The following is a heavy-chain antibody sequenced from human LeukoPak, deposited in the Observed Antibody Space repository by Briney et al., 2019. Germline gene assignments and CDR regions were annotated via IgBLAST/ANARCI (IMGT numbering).Heavy chain of an antibody. CDR2: ISSTGINT. D-gene: IGHD4-11*01. J-gene: IGHJ4*02. Sequence: GGSLRLSCAASGFIFSSFSMNGVRQAPGKGREGGSYISSTGINTYYADSVKGRFTVSRDNAKDSLYLQLNSLRDEDTAVYYCARDLISGDYTFDYWGQGALVTVSS. CDR1: GFIFSSFS. CDR3: ARDLISGDYTFDY. V-gene: IGHV3-48*02.